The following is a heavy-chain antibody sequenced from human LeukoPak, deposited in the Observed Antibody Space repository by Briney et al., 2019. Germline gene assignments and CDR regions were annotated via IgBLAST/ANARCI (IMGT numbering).Heavy chain of an antibody. CDR2: MSPNSGDT. Sequence: ASVKVSCKASGYTFTSYDFNWVRQATGQRPEWMGWMSPNSGDTGYAQKFQDRVTMTRNTSISTAYMELSSLRSDDTAVYYCARGVFSGYDYVEGYWGQGTLVTVSS. CDR1: GYTFTSYD. D-gene: IGHD5-12*01. J-gene: IGHJ4*02. CDR3: ARGVFSGYDYVEGY. V-gene: IGHV1-8*01.